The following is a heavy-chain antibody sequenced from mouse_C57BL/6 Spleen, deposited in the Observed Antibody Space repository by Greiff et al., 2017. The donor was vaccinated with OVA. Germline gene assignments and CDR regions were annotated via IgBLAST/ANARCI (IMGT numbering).Heavy chain of an antibody. CDR1: GYTFTDYE. CDR3: TRAGLRRAMDY. Sequence: QVQLQQPGAELVRPGASVTLSCKASGYTFTDYEMHWVKQTPVHGLEWIGAIDPETGGTDYNQKFKGKAILTADKSSSTAYMGLRRLTSEDSADYYCTRAGLRRAMDYWGQGTSVTVSS. V-gene: IGHV1-15*01. J-gene: IGHJ4*01. CDR2: IDPETGGT. D-gene: IGHD2-4*01.